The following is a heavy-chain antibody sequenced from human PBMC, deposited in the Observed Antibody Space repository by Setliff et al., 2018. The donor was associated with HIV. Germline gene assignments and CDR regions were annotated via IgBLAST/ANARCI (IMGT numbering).Heavy chain of an antibody. V-gene: IGHV4-4*02. CDR3: VKRRNFDWLMKSGPFDD. D-gene: IGHD3-9*01. CDR1: GASIRNSAW. J-gene: IGHJ4*02. CDR2: IDQSGTT. Sequence: SETLSLTCTVSGASIRNSAWWSWVRQSPGKRPEWIGEIDQSGTTNYNPSLKSRVTVSADASRNLVSLEMKSVTAADAAVYYCVKRRNFDWLMKSGPFDDWGQGLLVTVSS.